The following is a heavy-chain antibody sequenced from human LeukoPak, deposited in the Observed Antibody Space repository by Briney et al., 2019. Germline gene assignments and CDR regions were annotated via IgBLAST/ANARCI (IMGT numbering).Heavy chain of an antibody. Sequence: GGSLRLSCAVSGFTFSSYWMSWVRQAPGKGLEWVASIKEEGSEKHYVDSVKGRFTISRDNAENSLYLQMNSLRAEDTAVYYCARDPGYSRPSSYGYFDHWGQGTLATVSS. D-gene: IGHD1-26*01. J-gene: IGHJ4*02. CDR3: ARDPGYSRPSSYGYFDH. V-gene: IGHV3-7*01. CDR1: GFTFSSYW. CDR2: IKEEGSEK.